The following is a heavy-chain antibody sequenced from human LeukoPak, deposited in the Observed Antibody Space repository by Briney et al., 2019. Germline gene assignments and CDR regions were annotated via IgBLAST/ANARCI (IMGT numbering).Heavy chain of an antibody. V-gene: IGHV4-30-2*01. CDR3: ARGGRRGDRPTYYDFWSGYYFDY. CDR1: GGSISSGGYY. D-gene: IGHD3-3*01. J-gene: IGHJ4*02. CDR2: IYHSGST. Sequence: SETLSLTCTVSGGSISSGGYYWSWIRQPPGKGLEWIGYIYHSGSTYYNPSLKSRVTISVDRSKNQFSLKLSSVTAADTAVYYCARGGRRGDRPTYYDFWSGYYFDYWGQGTLVTVSS.